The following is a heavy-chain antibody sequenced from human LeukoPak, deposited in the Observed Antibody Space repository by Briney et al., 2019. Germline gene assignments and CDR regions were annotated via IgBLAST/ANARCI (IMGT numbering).Heavy chain of an antibody. CDR3: ARFEDYGGNRDVFDI. V-gene: IGHV1-2*02. CDR1: GYSFTSYY. D-gene: IGHD4-23*01. Sequence: SAVKVSCKASGYSFTSYYINWVRQAPGQGLEWMGWSNPHSGGAVYAQGFQGRVTMTRDTSISPAYMELSRLRSEDTAVYSCARFEDYGGNRDVFDIWGQGTMVTVSS. CDR2: SNPHSGGA. J-gene: IGHJ3*02.